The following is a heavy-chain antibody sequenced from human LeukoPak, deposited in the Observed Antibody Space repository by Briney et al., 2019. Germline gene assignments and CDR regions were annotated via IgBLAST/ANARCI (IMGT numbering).Heavy chain of an antibody. D-gene: IGHD6-13*01. Sequence: GGSLRLSCITSGFTFSSYSMNWVRQAPGKGLEWVSHISSSSSTIYYADSVKGRFTISRDNAKNSLYLQMNSLRAEDTAVYYCARGTAAAGTFDYWGQGTLVTVSS. CDR3: ARGTAAAGTFDY. CDR2: ISSSSSTI. J-gene: IGHJ4*02. CDR1: GFTFSSYS. V-gene: IGHV3-48*01.